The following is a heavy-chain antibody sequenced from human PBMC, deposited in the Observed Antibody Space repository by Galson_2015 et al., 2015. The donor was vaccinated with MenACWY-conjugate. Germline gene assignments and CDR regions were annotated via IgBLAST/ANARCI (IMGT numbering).Heavy chain of an antibody. D-gene: IGHD2-2*01. CDR2: INHSGST. Sequence: SETLSLTCAVYGGSFSGYYWSWIRQPPGKGLEWIGEINHSGSTNYNPSLKSRVTISVDTSKNQFSLKLSSVTAADAAVYYCARGLSSTSRNFDYWGQGTLVTVSS. CDR1: GGSFSGYY. J-gene: IGHJ4*02. V-gene: IGHV4-34*01. CDR3: ARGLSSTSRNFDY.